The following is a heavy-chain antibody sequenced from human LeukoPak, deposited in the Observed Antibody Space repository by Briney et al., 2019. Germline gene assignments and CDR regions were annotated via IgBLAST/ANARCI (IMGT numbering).Heavy chain of an antibody. V-gene: IGHV3-23*01. J-gene: IGHJ4*02. CDR3: ARVLSIGFHYDY. Sequence: GGSLRLSCTASGFTFSSLAMHWVRQAPGKGREWVSGISCSGDATYYADSVRGRFTVSRDNSKNTLYLQMSSLRAEDTALYFCARVLSIGFHYDYWGPGTLVTVSS. D-gene: IGHD3-22*01. CDR1: GFTFSSLA. CDR2: ISCSGDAT.